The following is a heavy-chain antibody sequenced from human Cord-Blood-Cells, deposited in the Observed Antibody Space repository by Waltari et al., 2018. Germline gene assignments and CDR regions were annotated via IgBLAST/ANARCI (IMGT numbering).Heavy chain of an antibody. Sequence: QVQLQQWGAGLLKPSETLSLTCAVYGGSFSGYYWSWIRQPPGKGLEWIGEINHRGRYNDNPSLKSRVTISVDTSKNQFALRLSSVTAADTAVYYCARGLGIYAFDIWGQGTMVTVSS. CDR1: GGSFSGYY. CDR2: INHRGRY. CDR3: ARGLGIYAFDI. V-gene: IGHV4-34*01. D-gene: IGHD7-27*01. J-gene: IGHJ3*02.